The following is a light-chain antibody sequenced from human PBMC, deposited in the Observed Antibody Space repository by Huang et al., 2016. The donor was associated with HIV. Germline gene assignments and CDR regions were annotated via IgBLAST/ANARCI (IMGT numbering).Light chain of an antibody. CDR1: QSVGSN. V-gene: IGKV3-15*01. CDR2: GAS. CDR3: QQYSDRPPWT. Sequence: IVMTQSPATLSVSPGEGATLSCRASQSVGSNLAWYQQRPGQAPSLLIYGASTRATGVPVRFSGRGSRTDFTLTISGPQSEDSAVYYCQQYSDRPPWTFGQGTKVE. J-gene: IGKJ1*01.